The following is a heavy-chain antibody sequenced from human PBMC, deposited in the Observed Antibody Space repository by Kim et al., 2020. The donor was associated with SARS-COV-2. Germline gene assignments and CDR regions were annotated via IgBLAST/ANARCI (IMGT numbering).Heavy chain of an antibody. J-gene: IGHJ4*02. CDR3: ARDGNRVTGTTD. CDR2: ISSSSSYT. CDR1: GFTFSDYY. V-gene: IGHV3-11*05. Sequence: GGSLRLSCAASGFTFSDYYMSWIRQAPGKGLEWVSYISSSSSYTNYADSVKGRFTISRDNAKNSLYLQMNSLRAEDTAVYYCARDGNRVTGTTDWGQGTLVTVSS. D-gene: IGHD1-7*01.